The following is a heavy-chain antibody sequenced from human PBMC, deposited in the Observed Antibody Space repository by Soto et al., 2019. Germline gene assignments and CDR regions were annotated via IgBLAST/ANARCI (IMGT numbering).Heavy chain of an antibody. V-gene: IGHV1-2*04. J-gene: IGHJ4*02. Sequence: ASVKVSCKASGYTFTGYYIHWVRQAPGQGLEWMGWINPNSGGTNYAQKFQGWVTMTRDTSISTAYMELSRLRSDDTAVYYCASGATSPSSGYGYWGQATLVTVS. CDR2: INPNSGGT. CDR1: GYTFTGYY. CDR3: ASGATSPSSGYGY. D-gene: IGHD6-19*01.